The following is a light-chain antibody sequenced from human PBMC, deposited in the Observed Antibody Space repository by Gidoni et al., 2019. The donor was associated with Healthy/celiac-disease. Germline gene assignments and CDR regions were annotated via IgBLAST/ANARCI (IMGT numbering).Light chain of an antibody. J-gene: IGLJ3*02. CDR2: GNS. CDR3: QSYDSSLSGSV. CDR1: SPNIGAGYD. V-gene: IGLV1-40*01. Sequence: QSVLTQPPSVSAAPGPSVTISCTGSSPNIGAGYDVHWYKQLPGTAPKLLIYGNSNRPSGVPDRFSGSKSGTSASLAITGLQAEDEADYYCQSYDSSLSGSVFGGGTKLTVL.